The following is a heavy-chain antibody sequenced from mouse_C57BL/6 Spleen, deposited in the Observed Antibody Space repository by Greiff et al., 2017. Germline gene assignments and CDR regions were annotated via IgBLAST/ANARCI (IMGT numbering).Heavy chain of an antibody. J-gene: IGHJ4*01. CDR2: IYPGYGDT. CDR1: GYAFTSSW. Sequence: QVQLQQSGPELVKPGASVKISCKASGYAFTSSWMNWVKQRPGKGLEWIGRIYPGYGDTNYNGKFKGKDTLTASKSSSTAYMQLSSLTSEDSAVYFCAKDSYDVLVAYWGQGTSVTVSS. D-gene: IGHD2-3*01. V-gene: IGHV1-82*01. CDR3: AKDSYDVLVAY.